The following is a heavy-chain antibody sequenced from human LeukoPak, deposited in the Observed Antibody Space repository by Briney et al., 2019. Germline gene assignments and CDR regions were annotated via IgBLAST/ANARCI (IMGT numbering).Heavy chain of an antibody. D-gene: IGHD6-13*01. CDR2: INHSGST. CDR3: ARAREGVAAAGNTFDY. J-gene: IGHJ4*02. V-gene: IGHV4-34*01. Sequence: SETLCLTCAVYGGSFSGYYWSWIRQPPGKGLEWIGEINHSGSTNYNPSLKSRVTISVDTSKNQFSLKLSSVTAADTAVYYCARAREGVAAAGNTFDYWGQGTLVTVSS. CDR1: GGSFSGYY.